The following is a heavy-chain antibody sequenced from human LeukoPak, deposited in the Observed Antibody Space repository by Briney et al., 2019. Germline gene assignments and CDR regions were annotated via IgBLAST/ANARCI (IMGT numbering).Heavy chain of an antibody. V-gene: IGHV3-48*01. D-gene: IGHD3-3*01. CDR1: GFTFSSYS. CDR2: ISSSSSTI. Sequence: GGSLRLSCAASGFTFSSYSMNWVRQAPGKGLEWVSYISSSSSTIYYADSAKGRFTISRDNAKNSLYLQMNSLRAEDTAVYYCAREPTYYDFWSGYSWFDYWGQGTLVTVSS. CDR3: AREPTYYDFWSGYSWFDY. J-gene: IGHJ4*02.